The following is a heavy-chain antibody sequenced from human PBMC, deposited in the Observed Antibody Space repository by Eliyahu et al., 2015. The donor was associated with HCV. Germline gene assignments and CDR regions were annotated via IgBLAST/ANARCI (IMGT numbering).Heavy chain of an antibody. CDR1: XFTFXSXA. J-gene: IGHJ1*01. CDR3: AKGSPGPFHH. V-gene: IGHV3-23*01. D-gene: IGHD1-14*01. CDR2: MXGSGDAT. Sequence: EVQLLXSGGGLVQPGGSLRLSXXASXFTFXSXAMXWVRQAPGKGLGWVXAMXGSGDATYYADSVKGRFTISRDNSKNTLYLQMNSLRGEDTAVYYCAKGSPGPFHHWGQGTLVTVSS.